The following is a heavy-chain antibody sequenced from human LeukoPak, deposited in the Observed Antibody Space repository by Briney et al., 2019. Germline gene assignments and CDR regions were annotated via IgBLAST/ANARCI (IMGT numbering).Heavy chain of an antibody. D-gene: IGHD4-17*01. J-gene: IGHJ3*01. CDR3: GRDPNGDYFGAFEL. CDR2: INAGGGET. V-gene: IGHV3-23*01. Sequence: PGGSLRLSCAASGFTFSTYAMTWVRQAAEKGLEWVSIINAGGGETYYADSVKGRFTISRDNSKNTLYLQMNSLRVEDTAVYYCGRDPNGDYFGAFELWGQETLVTVSA. CDR1: GFTFSTYA.